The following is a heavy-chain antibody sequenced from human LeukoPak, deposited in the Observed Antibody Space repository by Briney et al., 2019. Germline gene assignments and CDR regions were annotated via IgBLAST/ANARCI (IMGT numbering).Heavy chain of an antibody. D-gene: IGHD6-6*01. Sequence: GGSLRLSCEASGFTFSSYGMHWVRQAPGKGLEWVAVISYDGSNKYYADSVKGRFAISRDNSKNTLYLQMNSLRAEDTAVYYCAKVAYSSSPSDYWGQGTLVTVSS. CDR3: AKVAYSSSPSDY. CDR2: ISYDGSNK. CDR1: GFTFSSYG. V-gene: IGHV3-30*18. J-gene: IGHJ4*02.